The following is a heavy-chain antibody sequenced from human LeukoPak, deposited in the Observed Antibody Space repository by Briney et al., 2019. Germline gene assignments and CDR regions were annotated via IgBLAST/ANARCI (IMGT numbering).Heavy chain of an antibody. D-gene: IGHD5-18*01. Sequence: GGSLRLSCAASGFTFSIYWMSWVRQAPGKGLEWVANIKQDGSEKYYVDSVKGRFIISRDNAKNSLYLQMNSLRAEDTAVYYCARDRIQLWTYYYYYMDVWGKGTTVTVSS. CDR3: ARDRIQLWTYYYYYMDV. J-gene: IGHJ6*03. CDR1: GFTFSIYW. CDR2: IKQDGSEK. V-gene: IGHV3-7*01.